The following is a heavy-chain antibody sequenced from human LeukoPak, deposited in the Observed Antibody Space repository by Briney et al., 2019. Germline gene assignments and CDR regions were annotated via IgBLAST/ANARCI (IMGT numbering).Heavy chain of an antibody. V-gene: IGHV3-30*03. D-gene: IGHD1-26*01. Sequence: GGSLRLSCAASGFTFSSYGMHWVRQAPGKGLEWVAVISYDGSNKYHADSVKGRFTISRDNAKNSLYLQMNSLRAEDTAVYYCARDIVGAFDYWGQGTLVTVSS. CDR1: GFTFSSYG. CDR2: ISYDGSNK. J-gene: IGHJ4*02. CDR3: ARDIVGAFDY.